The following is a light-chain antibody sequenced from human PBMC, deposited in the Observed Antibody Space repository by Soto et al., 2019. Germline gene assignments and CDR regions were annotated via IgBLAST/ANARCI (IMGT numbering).Light chain of an antibody. CDR3: QQYYSTPCT. Sequence: DIVMTQSPDSLAVSLGERATINCKSSQSVLYSSNNNNYLAWYQQKPGQPPKLLIYWASTRESGVPDRFSGSGSGTDFPLTIISLQADDVAIYYCQQYYSTPCTFGPGTKVESK. V-gene: IGKV4-1*01. CDR2: WAS. CDR1: QSVLYSSNNNNY. J-gene: IGKJ1*01.